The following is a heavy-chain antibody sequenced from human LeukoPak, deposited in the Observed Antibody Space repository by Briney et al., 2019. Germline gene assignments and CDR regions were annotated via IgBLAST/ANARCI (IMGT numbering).Heavy chain of an antibody. D-gene: IGHD4-23*01. CDR3: AREDYGGNVDY. Sequence: GGSLRLSCAASGFIVSDNYMSWVRQAPGKGLEWVSSISSSSSYIYYADSVKGRFTISRDNAKNSLYLQMNSLRAEDTAVYYCAREDYGGNVDYWGQGTLVTVSS. CDR2: ISSSSSYI. CDR1: GFIVSDNY. V-gene: IGHV3-21*01. J-gene: IGHJ4*02.